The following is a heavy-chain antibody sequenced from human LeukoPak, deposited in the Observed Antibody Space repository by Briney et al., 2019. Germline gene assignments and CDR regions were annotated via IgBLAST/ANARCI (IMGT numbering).Heavy chain of an antibody. V-gene: IGHV1-69*05. CDR1: GGTFSSYA. J-gene: IGHJ6*03. Sequence: SVKVSCKASGGTFSSYAISWVRQAPGQGLEWMGGIIPIFGTANYAQKFQGRVTMTRDTSTSTVYMELSSLRSEDTAVYYCARAEVGATYYYYMDVWGKGTTVTISS. CDR3: ARAEVGATYYYYMDV. D-gene: IGHD1-26*01. CDR2: IIPIFGTA.